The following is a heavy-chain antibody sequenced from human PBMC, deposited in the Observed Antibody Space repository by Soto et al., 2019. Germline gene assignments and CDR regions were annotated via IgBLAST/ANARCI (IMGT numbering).Heavy chain of an antibody. CDR2: LNPGDGNT. Sequence: QVQLVQSGDEVREPGASVKVSCKASGYPFSNYGLHWVRQAPGQRLEWMGWLNPGDGNTRYSQKFQGRVTITSDQPANTAYMEVSGLKTEVTAVYYCARGWLGLKIFGVDHPDYYWGQGTLVTVAS. D-gene: IGHD3-3*01. CDR3: ARGWLGLKIFGVDHPDYY. V-gene: IGHV1-3*01. J-gene: IGHJ4*02. CDR1: GYPFSNYG.